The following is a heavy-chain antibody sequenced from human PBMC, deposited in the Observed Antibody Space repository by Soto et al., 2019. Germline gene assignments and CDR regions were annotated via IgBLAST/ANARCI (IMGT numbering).Heavy chain of an antibody. V-gene: IGHV6-1*01. CDR3: SRRSAAYYVMDF. CDR2: TYYRSKWYN. J-gene: IGHJ6*02. CDR1: GDSVSTNSVA. Sequence: PSQTLSLTCVISGDSVSTNSVAWNWIRKSPSRGLEWLGRTYYRSKWYNDYAESVKSQITVNPDTSKNQFSLQLNSVTPEDTAVYYFSRRSAAYYVMDFWGQGTTVTVSS. D-gene: IGHD6-13*01.